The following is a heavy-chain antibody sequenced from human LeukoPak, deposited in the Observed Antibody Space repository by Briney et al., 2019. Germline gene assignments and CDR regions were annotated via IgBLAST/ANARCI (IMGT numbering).Heavy chain of an antibody. CDR1: GFTFSSYS. Sequence: GSLRLSCAASGFTFSSYSMNWVRQAPGKGLEWIGYIYYSGSTNYNPSLKSRVTISVDTSKNQFSLKLSSVTAADTAVYYCARGGVSSGWYPRPFDYWGQGTLVTVSS. J-gene: IGHJ4*02. V-gene: IGHV4-59*01. CDR2: IYYSGST. D-gene: IGHD6-19*01. CDR3: ARGGVSSGWYPRPFDY.